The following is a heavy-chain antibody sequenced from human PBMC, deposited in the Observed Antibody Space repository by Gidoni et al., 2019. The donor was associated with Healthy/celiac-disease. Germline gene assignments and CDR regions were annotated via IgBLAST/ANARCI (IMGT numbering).Heavy chain of an antibody. CDR2: IWYDGSNK. D-gene: IGHD1-26*01. CDR3: ARDLPVGATVAGDY. V-gene: IGHV3-33*01. Sequence: GKGLEWVAVIWYDGSNKYYADSVKGRFTISRDNSKNTLYLQMNSLRAEDTAVYYCARDLPVGATVAGDYWGQGTLVTVSS. J-gene: IGHJ4*02.